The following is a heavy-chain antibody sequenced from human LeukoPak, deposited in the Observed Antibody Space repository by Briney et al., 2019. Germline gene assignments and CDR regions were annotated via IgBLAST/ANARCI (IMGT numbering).Heavy chain of an antibody. CDR1: GVTFSSYG. CDR2: IWYDGSDK. V-gene: IGHV3-33*01. CDR3: ARDVLVAASNWFDP. D-gene: IGHD2-15*01. J-gene: IGHJ5*02. Sequence: GGSLRLSCAASGVTFSSYGMHWVRQAPGKGLEWVAVIWYDGSDKYYADSVKGRFTISRDNSKNTLYLQMNSLRTEDTAVYYCARDVLVAASNWFDPWGQGTLVTVSS.